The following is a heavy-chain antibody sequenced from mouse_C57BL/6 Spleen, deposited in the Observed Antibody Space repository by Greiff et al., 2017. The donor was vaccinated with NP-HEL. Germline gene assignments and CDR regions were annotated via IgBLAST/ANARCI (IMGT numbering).Heavy chain of an antibody. CDR1: GYAFSSSW. CDR2: IYPGDGDT. J-gene: IGHJ4*01. V-gene: IGHV1-82*01. Sequence: VKLMESGPELVKPGASVKISCKASGYAFSSSWMNWVKQRPGKGLEWIGRIYPGDGDTNYNGKFKGKATLTADKSSSTAYMQLSSLTSEDSAVYFCARPIYYDYDDLYAMDYWGQGTSVTVSS. D-gene: IGHD2-4*01. CDR3: ARPIYYDYDDLYAMDY.